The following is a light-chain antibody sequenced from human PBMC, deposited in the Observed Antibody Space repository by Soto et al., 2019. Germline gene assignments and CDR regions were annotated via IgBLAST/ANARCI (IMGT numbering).Light chain of an antibody. CDR1: NSDIGSYNF. J-gene: IGLJ6*01. V-gene: IGLV2-23*01. CDR3: CPYAGDTTYV. Sequence: QSALTQPASVSGSPGQSITISCTGSNSDIGSYNFVSWYQQYPGKAPKLIIYEGSKRPSGVSLRFSGSKADNTASLTISGLLGEDEADYYCCPYAGDTTYVFGSGTKLTVL. CDR2: EGS.